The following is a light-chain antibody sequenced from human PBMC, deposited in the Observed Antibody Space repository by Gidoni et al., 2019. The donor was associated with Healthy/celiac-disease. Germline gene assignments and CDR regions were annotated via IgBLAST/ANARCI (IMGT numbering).Light chain of an antibody. J-gene: IGLJ2*01. CDR1: SSNIGSNT. CDR3: AAWDDSLVV. CDR2: STN. V-gene: IGLV1-44*01. Sequence: QSVLPQPPSASGTPGQRVTISCSGSSSNIGSNTVNWYPQLPGTAPKLLIYSTNQRPSGVPDRFSGSKSGTSASLAISGLQSEDEADYYCAAWDDSLVVFGGGTKLTVL.